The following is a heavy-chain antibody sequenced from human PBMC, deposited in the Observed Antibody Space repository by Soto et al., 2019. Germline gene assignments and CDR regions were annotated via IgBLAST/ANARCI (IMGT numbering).Heavy chain of an antibody. D-gene: IGHD6-13*01. V-gene: IGHV1-46*01. CDR2: INPSGGST. CDR3: ARGEPHGKSQQQLEPRTFLAVAGPSIDY. Sequence: QVQLVQSGAEVKKPGASVKVSCKASGYTFTSYYMHWVRQAPGQGLEWMGIINPSGGSTSYAQKFQGRVTMTRDTSTSTVYMELSSLRSEDTAVYYCARGEPHGKSQQQLEPRTFLAVAGPSIDYWGQGTLVTVSS. CDR1: GYTFTSYY. J-gene: IGHJ4*02.